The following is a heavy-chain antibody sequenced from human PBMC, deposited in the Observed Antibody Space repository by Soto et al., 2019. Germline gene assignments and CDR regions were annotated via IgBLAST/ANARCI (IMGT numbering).Heavy chain of an antibody. V-gene: IGHV1-46*03. CDR3: ARGSNGNYYYYYYYMDV. J-gene: IGHJ6*03. Sequence: QVQLVQSGAEVKKPGASVKVSCKASGYTFTNYYMHWVRQAPGQGLEWMGMINPSGGSTSYAQKFRGRVTMTRDTSTSTVYMELSSLRSEDTAVYYCARGSNGNYYYYYYYMDVWGKGTTVTVSS. CDR2: INPSGGST. D-gene: IGHD4-17*01. CDR1: GYTFTNYY.